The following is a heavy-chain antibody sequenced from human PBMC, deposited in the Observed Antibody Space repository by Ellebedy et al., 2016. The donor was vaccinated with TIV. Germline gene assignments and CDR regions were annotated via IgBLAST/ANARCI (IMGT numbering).Heavy chain of an antibody. D-gene: IGHD1-20*01. CDR3: ARGSITGTGR. CDR2: ISTTSSTI. CDR1: GFTFSSYS. J-gene: IGHJ4*02. Sequence: PGGSLRLSCAASGFTFSSYSMNWVRQAPGKGLEWVSYISTTSSTIYYADSVKGRFTISRDNANNSLYLQMNSLRDEDAAVYYCARGSITGTGRWGQGTLVTVSS. V-gene: IGHV3-48*02.